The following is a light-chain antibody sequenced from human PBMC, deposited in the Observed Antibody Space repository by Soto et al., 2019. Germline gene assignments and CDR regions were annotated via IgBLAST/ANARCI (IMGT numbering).Light chain of an antibody. V-gene: IGKV3-11*01. CDR1: QSVSSS. CDR2: DAS. Sequence: EIVMTQSPATLSVSPGGRATLSCRASQSVSSSLAWYQQKPGQAPRLLIYDASNRATGIPARFSGSGSGTDFTLTISSLEPEDFAVYYCQQRTKWRTFGQGTKVDNK. CDR3: QQRTKWRT. J-gene: IGKJ1*01.